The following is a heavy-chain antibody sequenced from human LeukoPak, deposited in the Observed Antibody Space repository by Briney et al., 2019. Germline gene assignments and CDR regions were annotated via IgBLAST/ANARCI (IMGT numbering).Heavy chain of an antibody. D-gene: IGHD1-14*01. V-gene: IGHV3-53*05. CDR2: IYSGGST. J-gene: IGHJ6*02. Sequence: GGSLRLSCAASGFAVSSNYMSWVRQAPGKGLEWVSVIYSGGSTYYADSVKGRFTISRDNSKNTLYLQMNSLRSEDTAVYYCARGGPTTSHYYYGMDVWGQGTTVTISS. CDR3: ARGGPTTSHYYYGMDV. CDR1: GFAVSSNY.